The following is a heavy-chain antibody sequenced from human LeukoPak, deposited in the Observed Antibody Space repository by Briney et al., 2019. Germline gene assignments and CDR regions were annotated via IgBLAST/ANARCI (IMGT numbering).Heavy chain of an antibody. CDR1: GSRFTSYW. J-gene: IGHJ4*02. CDR2: IYPGDSDT. V-gene: IGHV5-51*01. CDR3: ASSGNYYDSSGPPYY. Sequence: GGSLQISCQGSGSRFTSYWIGWVGQLPGKGLEWMGIIYPGDSDTRYRPSFQGQVTISADKSISTAYLQWSSLKASDTAMYYCASSGNYYDSSGPPYYWGQGTLVTVSS. D-gene: IGHD3-22*01.